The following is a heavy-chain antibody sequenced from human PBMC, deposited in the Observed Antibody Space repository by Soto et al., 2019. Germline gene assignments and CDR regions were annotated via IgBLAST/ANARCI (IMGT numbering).Heavy chain of an antibody. V-gene: IGHV1-18*01. CDR1: GYTFTSYG. CDR3: ASATRGRQLPTSYYYSYNGIDV. J-gene: IGHJ6*02. CDR2: ISAYNGKT. D-gene: IGHD3-16*01. Sequence: ASVKVSCKASGYTFTSYGISWVRQAPGQGLEWMGWISAYNGKTNYAQKLQGRVTMTTDTSTSTAYMELRSLRSDDTAMCYCASATRGRQLPTSYYYSYNGIDVWGQGTTVTVSS.